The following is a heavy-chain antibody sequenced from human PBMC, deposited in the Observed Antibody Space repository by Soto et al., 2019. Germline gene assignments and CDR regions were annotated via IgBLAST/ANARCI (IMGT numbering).Heavy chain of an antibody. CDR3: ARDKNWAFDY. CDR2: ISGSSKTI. Sequence: GGSLSRSCVASGLTFSGDSINWVRQAPGKGLEWVSYISGSSKTIHYADSVKGRFTISRDNAKYSVYLQMNSLRDEDMAVYYCARDKNWAFDYWGQGALVTVS. CDR1: GLTFSGDS. J-gene: IGHJ4*02. V-gene: IGHV3-48*02. D-gene: IGHD7-27*01.